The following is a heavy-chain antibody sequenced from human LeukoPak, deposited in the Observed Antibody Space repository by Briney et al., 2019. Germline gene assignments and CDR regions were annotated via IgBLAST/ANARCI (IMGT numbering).Heavy chain of an antibody. Sequence: GASVKVSCKASGYTFNTYGITWVRQAPGQGLEWMGWISGYNGKTKYAQKLQDRVTMTTDTSTTTAYMELRSLTSDDTAVYYCARDTRYSGSDYYFDYWGQGTLVTVSS. D-gene: IGHD1-26*01. CDR1: GYTFNTYG. CDR2: ISGYNGKT. J-gene: IGHJ4*02. CDR3: ARDTRYSGSDYYFDY. V-gene: IGHV1-18*01.